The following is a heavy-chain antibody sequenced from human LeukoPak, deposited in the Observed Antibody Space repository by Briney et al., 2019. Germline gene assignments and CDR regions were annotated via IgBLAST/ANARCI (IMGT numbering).Heavy chain of an antibody. D-gene: IGHD3-10*01. CDR1: GGSFSGYY. CDR2: INHSGST. CDR3: ARFMVRGDPYYYYYGMDV. Sequence: SETLSLTCAAYGGSFSGYYWSWIRQPPGKGLEWIGEINHSGSTNYNPSLKSRLSISIDTSKNQFALRLNSVTAADTAVYYCARFMVRGDPYYYYYGMDVWGQGTTVTVSS. V-gene: IGHV4-34*01. J-gene: IGHJ6*02.